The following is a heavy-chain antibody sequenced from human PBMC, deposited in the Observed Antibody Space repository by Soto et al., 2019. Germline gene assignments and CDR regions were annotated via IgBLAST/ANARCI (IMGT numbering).Heavy chain of an antibody. Sequence: SETLSVTCTVAGGNIISYYWSWIRKHPGKGLEWIGYIYYSGSTNYNPSLKSRVTISVDTSKNQFSLKLSSVTAADTAVYYCARPSPRYCSGGSCLEFPDAFDIWGQGTMVTVSS. J-gene: IGHJ3*02. V-gene: IGHV4-59*08. CDR3: ARPSPRYCSGGSCLEFPDAFDI. CDR1: GGNIISYY. CDR2: IYYSGST. D-gene: IGHD2-15*01.